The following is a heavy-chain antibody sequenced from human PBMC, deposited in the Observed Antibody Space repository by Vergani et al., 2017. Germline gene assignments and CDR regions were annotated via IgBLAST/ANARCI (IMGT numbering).Heavy chain of an antibody. D-gene: IGHD4-11*01. CDR1: GGSFTSYN. J-gene: IGHJ6*03. CDR2: IDHTGRP. CDR3: ARVNTETNGHLYYYYYMDV. Sequence: QVQLQQWGGGLLKPSETLSLTCVVNGGSFTSYNWTWIRQSPGEGLEWVGDIDHTGRPDYNPSLKSRLTMSVDKSRNQFSLTHNSVTATDTAIYFCARVNTETNGHLYYYYYMDVWGQGTAVTVS. V-gene: IGHV4-34*01.